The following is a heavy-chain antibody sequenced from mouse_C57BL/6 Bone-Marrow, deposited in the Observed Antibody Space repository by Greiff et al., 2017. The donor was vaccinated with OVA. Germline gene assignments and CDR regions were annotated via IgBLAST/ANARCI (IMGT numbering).Heavy chain of an antibody. CDR2: IYPGDGDT. CDR1: GYAFSSYW. J-gene: IGHJ3*01. V-gene: IGHV1-80*01. CDR3: AILLFAY. Sequence: VKLQESGAELVKPGASVKISCKASGYAFSSYWMNWVKQGPGKGLEWIGQIYPGDGDTNYNGKFKGKATLTADKSSSTAYMQLSSLTSEDSAVYFCAILLFAYWGQGTLVTVSA.